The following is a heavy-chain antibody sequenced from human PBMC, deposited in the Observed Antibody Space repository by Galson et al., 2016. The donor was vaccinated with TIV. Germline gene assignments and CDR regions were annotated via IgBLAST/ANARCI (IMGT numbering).Heavy chain of an antibody. CDR3: ARDPSPVTTSPFDI. CDR2: FNPDSGDT. D-gene: IGHD4-17*01. V-gene: IGHV1-2*02. J-gene: IGHJ3*02. Sequence: SVKVSCKASGYTFTGYYMHWVRQAPGQGLEWMGWFNPDSGDTNYSQKFQGRVTMTRDTSINTAYMELSNLKSDDTAVYYCARDPSPVTTSPFDIWGQGTMVTVSS. CDR1: GYTFTGYY.